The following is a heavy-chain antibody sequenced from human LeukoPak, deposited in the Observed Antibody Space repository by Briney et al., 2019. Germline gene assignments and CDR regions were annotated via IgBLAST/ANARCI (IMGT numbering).Heavy chain of an antibody. CDR2: IHHSGST. CDR3: ARTTEGGYTYDYFYYYYMDV. J-gene: IGHJ6*03. D-gene: IGHD5-18*01. CDR1: GGSISSKNW. V-gene: IGHV4-4*02. Sequence: SETLSLTCAVSGGSISSKNWWSWVRQPPGKGLEWIGEIHHSGSTNYNPSLKSRVTISIDQSKKQFSLRLSSVTAADTAVYYCARTTEGGYTYDYFYYYYMDVWGKGTTVTISS.